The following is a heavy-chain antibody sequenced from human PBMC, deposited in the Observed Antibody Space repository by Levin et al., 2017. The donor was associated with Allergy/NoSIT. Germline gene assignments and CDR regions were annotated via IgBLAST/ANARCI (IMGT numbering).Heavy chain of an antibody. V-gene: IGHV3-30*18. CDR1: GFIFSNHA. J-gene: IGHJ4*02. D-gene: IGHD3-3*01. CDR2: VSYDGYKK. Sequence: PGGSLRLSCAASGFIFSNHAIHWVRQAPGKGLEWVAVVSYDGYKKNYADSVKGRFTISRDNSKNTLYLQMNSLRVEDTAVYYCAKGPDFRSVYQSDYQGDYFDCWGQGTRVTVSS. CDR3: AKGPDFRSVYQSDYQGDYFDC.